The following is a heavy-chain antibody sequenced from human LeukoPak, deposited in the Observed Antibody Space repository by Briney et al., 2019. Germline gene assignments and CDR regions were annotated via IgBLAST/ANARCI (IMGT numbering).Heavy chain of an antibody. J-gene: IGHJ6*02. CDR2: INSSGGST. V-gene: IGHV1-46*01. Sequence: ASVKVSCKASGYTFTSYYMHWVRQAPGQGLEWMGIINSSGGSTNYAQKFQGRVTITADESTSTAYMELSSLRSEDTAVYYCARGAPGETGYYSTFYYYYGMDVWGQGTTVTVSS. CDR1: GYTFTSYY. D-gene: IGHD3-9*01. CDR3: ARGAPGETGYYSTFYYYYGMDV.